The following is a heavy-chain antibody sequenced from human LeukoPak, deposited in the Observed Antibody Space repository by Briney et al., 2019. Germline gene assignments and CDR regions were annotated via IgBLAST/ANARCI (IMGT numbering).Heavy chain of an antibody. CDR3: AKVKSGCGGDCYFSCFDY. V-gene: IGHV3-23*01. CDR1: GFTFSSYA. D-gene: IGHD2-21*02. J-gene: IGHJ4*02. CDR2: ISGSGGST. Sequence: GGSLRLSCAASGFTFSSYAMSWVRQAPGKGLEWVSAISGSGGSTYYADSVKGRFTISRDNSKNTLYLQMNSLRAEDTAIYYCAKVKSGCGGDCYFSCFDYWGQGSLATVSS.